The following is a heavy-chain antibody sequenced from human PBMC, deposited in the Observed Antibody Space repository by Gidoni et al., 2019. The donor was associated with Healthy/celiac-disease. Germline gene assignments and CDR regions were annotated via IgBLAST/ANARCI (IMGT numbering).Heavy chain of an antibody. CDR2: IYYSGST. CDR1: GGSIRSYY. J-gene: IGHJ5*02. Sequence: QVQLQESGPGLVKPSETLSLTCTVSGGSIRSYYWSWIRQPPGKGLEWIGYIYYSGSTNYNPSLKSRVTISVDTSKNQFSLKLSSVTAADTAVYYCARDRGVQGVIKAFDPWGQGTLVTVSS. CDR3: ARDRGVQGVIKAFDP. V-gene: IGHV4-59*01. D-gene: IGHD3-10*01.